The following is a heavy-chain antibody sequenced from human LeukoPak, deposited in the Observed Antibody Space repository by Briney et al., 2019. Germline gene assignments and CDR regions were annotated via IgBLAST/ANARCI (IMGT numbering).Heavy chain of an antibody. CDR1: GFTFSSYS. CDR2: ISSSSSYI. Sequence: PGGSLRLSCAASGFTFSSYSMNWVRQAPGKGLEWVSSISSSSSYIYYADSVKGRFTISRDNAKNSLYLQMNSLRAEDTAVYYCARISATGVSDAFDIWGQGTMVTISS. CDR3: ARISATGVSDAFDI. D-gene: IGHD7-27*01. J-gene: IGHJ3*02. V-gene: IGHV3-21*01.